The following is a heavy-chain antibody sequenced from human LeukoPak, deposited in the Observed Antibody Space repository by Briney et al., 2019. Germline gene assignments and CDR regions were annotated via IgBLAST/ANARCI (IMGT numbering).Heavy chain of an antibody. J-gene: IGHJ5*02. CDR1: GDSVSSNSVT. D-gene: IGHD2-21*02. Sequence: SQTLSLTCAISGDSVSSNSVTWNWIRQSPSRGLEWLGRTYYRSTWYNDYAVSVRGRITVNPDTSKNQFSLHLNSVTPEDTAVYYCARRLTQCDCFDPWGRGILVTVSS. CDR2: TYYRSTWYN. CDR3: ARRLTQCDCFDP. V-gene: IGHV6-1*01.